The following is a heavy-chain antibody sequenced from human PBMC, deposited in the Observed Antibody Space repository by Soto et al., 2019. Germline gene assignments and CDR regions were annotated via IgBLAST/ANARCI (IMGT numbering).Heavy chain of an antibody. CDR1: GFTFSSYA. CDR3: AKLSPPGTPSPYYYYGMDV. CDR2: ISGSGGST. D-gene: IGHD6-13*01. Sequence: QPGGSLRLSCAASGFTFSSYAMSWVRQAPGKGLEWVSAISGSGGSTYYADSVKGRFTISRDNSKNTLYLQMNSLRAEDTAVYYCAKLSPPGTPSPYYYYGMDVWGQGTTVTVSS. V-gene: IGHV3-23*01. J-gene: IGHJ6*02.